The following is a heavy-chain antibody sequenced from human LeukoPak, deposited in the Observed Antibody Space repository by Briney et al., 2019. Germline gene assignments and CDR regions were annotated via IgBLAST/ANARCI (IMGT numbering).Heavy chain of an antibody. CDR1: GYTFTSYY. D-gene: IGHD6-19*01. Sequence: ASVKVPCKASGYTFTSYYMHWVRQAPGQGLEWMGIINPSGGSTSYAQKSQGRVTMTRDTSTSTVYMELSSLRSEDTAVYYCARADHRIAVAGPYNWFDPWGQGTLVTVSS. CDR3: ARADHRIAVAGPYNWFDP. J-gene: IGHJ5*02. V-gene: IGHV1-46*01. CDR2: INPSGGST.